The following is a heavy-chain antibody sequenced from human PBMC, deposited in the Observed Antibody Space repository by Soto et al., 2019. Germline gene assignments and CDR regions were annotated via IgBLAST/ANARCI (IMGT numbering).Heavy chain of an antibody. CDR1: GFTFSSYS. CDR3: ARYQLKGMDV. CDR2: ISSSSNTI. V-gene: IGHV3-48*01. J-gene: IGHJ6*02. Sequence: GGSLRLSCAASGFTFSSYSMNWVRQAPGKGLEWVSYISSSSNTIYYADSVKGRFTISRDNSKNTLYLQMNSLRAEDTAVYYCARYQLKGMDVWGQGTTVTVSS. D-gene: IGHD2-2*01.